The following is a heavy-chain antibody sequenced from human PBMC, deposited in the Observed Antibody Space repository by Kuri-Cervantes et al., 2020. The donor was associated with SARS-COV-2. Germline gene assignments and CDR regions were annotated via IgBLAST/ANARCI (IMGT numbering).Heavy chain of an antibody. J-gene: IGHJ5*02. CDR2: INPNSGGT. D-gene: IGHD2-2*02. Sequence: ASVKSSCKASGYTFTGYYMHWGRQAPGQGLEWMGWINPNSGGTNYAQKFQGRVTMTRDTSISTAYMELSRLRADDTAVYYCARRGCNRTSCYTYWFGPWGQGTLVTVSS. CDR1: GYTFTGYY. CDR3: ARRGCNRTSCYTYWFGP. V-gene: IGHV1-2*02.